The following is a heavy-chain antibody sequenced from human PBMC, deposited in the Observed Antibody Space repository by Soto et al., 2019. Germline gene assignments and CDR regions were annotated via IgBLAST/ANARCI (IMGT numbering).Heavy chain of an antibody. CDR1: GFTFSSYW. Sequence: PGGSLRLSCAASGFTFSSYWMSWVRQAPGKGLEWVANIKQDGSEKYYVDSVKGRFTISRDNAKNSLYLQMNSLRAEDTAVYYCAIEKVGPTSIHVFDIWGQGTMVTVSS. J-gene: IGHJ3*02. V-gene: IGHV3-7*01. D-gene: IGHD1-26*01. CDR2: IKQDGSEK. CDR3: AIEKVGPTSIHVFDI.